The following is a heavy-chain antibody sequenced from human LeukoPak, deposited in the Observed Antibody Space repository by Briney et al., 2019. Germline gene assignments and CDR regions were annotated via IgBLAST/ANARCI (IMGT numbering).Heavy chain of an antibody. V-gene: IGHV5-51*01. J-gene: IGHJ4*02. Sequence: GESPKISCKASGYNFATYWIGWVRQMPGKGLEWMGIIYPSDSDTRYSPSFQGQVTISADKSISTAYLQWGSLRASDTAIYYCARTGSRYCQDYWGQGTPVTVSS. CDR3: ARTGSRYCQDY. CDR1: GYNFATYW. CDR2: IYPSDSDT. D-gene: IGHD2-15*01.